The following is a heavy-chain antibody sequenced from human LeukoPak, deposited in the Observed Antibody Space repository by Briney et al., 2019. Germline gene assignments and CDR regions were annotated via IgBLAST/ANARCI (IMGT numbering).Heavy chain of an antibody. CDR3: TRDDWNYVSDY. Sequence: GGSLRLSCTASGFTFGDYAMGWFRQAPGKGLEWVGFIRSKAYGGTTEYAASVKGRFTISRDDSKSIAYLQMNSLKTEDTAVYYCTRDDWNYVSDYWGQGTLVTVSS. D-gene: IGHD1-7*01. CDR2: IRSKAYGGTT. V-gene: IGHV3-49*03. J-gene: IGHJ4*02. CDR1: GFTFGDYA.